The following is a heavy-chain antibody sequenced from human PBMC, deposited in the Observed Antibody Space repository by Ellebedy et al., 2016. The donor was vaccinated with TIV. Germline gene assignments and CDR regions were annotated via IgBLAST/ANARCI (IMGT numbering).Heavy chain of an antibody. D-gene: IGHD3-22*01. CDR3: ARSFHYYDSSDQPGY. J-gene: IGHJ4*02. CDR2: INSDGSRT. CDR1: GFTFSSYW. Sequence: GESLKISCAASGFTFSSYWMSWVRQAPGKGLVWVSRINSDGSRTSYADSVKGRFTISRDNAKNTLYLQMNSLRAEDTAVYYCARSFHYYDSSDQPGYWGQGTLVTVSS. V-gene: IGHV3-74*01.